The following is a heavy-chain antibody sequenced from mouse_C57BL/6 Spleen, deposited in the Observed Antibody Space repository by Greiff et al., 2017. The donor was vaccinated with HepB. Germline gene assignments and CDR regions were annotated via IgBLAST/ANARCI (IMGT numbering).Heavy chain of an antibody. V-gene: IGHV1-50*01. CDR3: ARKGKLGVDY. CDR2: IDPSDSYT. D-gene: IGHD3-3*01. Sequence: QVQLQQPGAELVKPGASVKLSCKASGYTFTSYWMQWVKQRPGQGLEWIGEIDPSDSYTNYNQKFKGKATLTVDTSSSTAYMQLSSLTSEDSAVYYCARKGKLGVDYWGQGTTLTVSS. J-gene: IGHJ2*01. CDR1: GYTFTSYW.